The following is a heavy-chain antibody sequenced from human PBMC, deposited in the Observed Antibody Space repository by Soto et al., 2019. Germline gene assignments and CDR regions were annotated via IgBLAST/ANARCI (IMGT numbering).Heavy chain of an antibody. CDR2: ISWDGGST. D-gene: IGHD1-26*01. J-gene: IGHJ3*02. CDR3: AMNYFGSSPTIDAFDI. Sequence: GGSLRLSCAASGFTFDDYTMHWVRQAPGKGLEWVSLISWDGGSTYYADSVKGRFTISRDNSKNSLYLQMNSLRTEDTALYYCAMNYFGSSPTIDAFDIWGQGTMVTVSS. CDR1: GFTFDDYT. V-gene: IGHV3-43*01.